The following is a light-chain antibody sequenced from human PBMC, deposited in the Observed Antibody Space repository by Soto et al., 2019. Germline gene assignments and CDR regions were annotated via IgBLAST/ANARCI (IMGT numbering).Light chain of an antibody. CDR1: TSNIGSNY. V-gene: IGLV1-47*01. J-gene: IGLJ2*01. CDR3: AAWDDSLSAPV. Sequence: QSVLTQPPSASGTPGQRVTISCSGGTSNIGSNYGYWYQQLPGTAPKLLIYMNNQRPSGVPDRFSGSKSGTSASLAVSELRSEDEADYYCAAWDDSLSAPVFGGGTKVTVL. CDR2: MNN.